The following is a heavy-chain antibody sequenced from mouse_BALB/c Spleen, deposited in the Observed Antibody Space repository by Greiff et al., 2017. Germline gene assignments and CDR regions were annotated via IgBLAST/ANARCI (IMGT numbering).Heavy chain of an antibody. V-gene: IGHV5-9-4*01. CDR1: GFAFSSSA. J-gene: IGHJ3*01. Sequence: DVKLQESGGGLGKPGGSLKLSCAASGFAFSSSAMSWVRQSPEKRLEWVAEISSGGSYTYYPDTVTGRFSISRDNAKNTLYLVMSSLRSEDTAMYYCASIDYDYDWFAYWGQETLVTVSA. D-gene: IGHD2-4*01. CDR2: ISSGGSYT. CDR3: ASIDYDYDWFAY.